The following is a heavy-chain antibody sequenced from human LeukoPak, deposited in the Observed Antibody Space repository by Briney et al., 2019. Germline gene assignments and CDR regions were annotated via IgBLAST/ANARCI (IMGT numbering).Heavy chain of an antibody. CDR2: INWNGGNT. D-gene: IGHD1-1*01. CDR1: GFKFNDYG. CDR3: VRGATGTTFDY. V-gene: IGHV3-20*04. Sequence: GGSLRLSCAASGFKFNDYGLSWVRQAPGKGLEWLPGINWNGGNTGYADSVKGRYTISRDNAKNSLYLQMNSLRAEDTALYYCVRGATGTTFDYWGQGTLVTVSS. J-gene: IGHJ4*02.